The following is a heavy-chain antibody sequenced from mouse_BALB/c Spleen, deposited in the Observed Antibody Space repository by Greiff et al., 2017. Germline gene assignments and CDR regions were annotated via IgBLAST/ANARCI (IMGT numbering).Heavy chain of an antibody. V-gene: IGHV3-8*02. D-gene: IGHD2-14*01. CDR2: ISYSGST. Sequence: EVKLQESGPSLVKPSQTLSLTCSVTGDSITSGYWNWIRKFPGNKLEYMGYISYSGSTYYNPSLKSRISITRDTSKNQYYLQLNSVTTEDTATYYCARYYRYAPRAMDYWGQGTSVTVSS. CDR3: ARYYRYAPRAMDY. CDR1: GDSITSGY. J-gene: IGHJ4*01.